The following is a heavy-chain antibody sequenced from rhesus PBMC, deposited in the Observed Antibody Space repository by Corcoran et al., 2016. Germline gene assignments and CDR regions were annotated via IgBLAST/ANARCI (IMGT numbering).Heavy chain of an antibody. CDR1: GYTFADYY. J-gene: IGHJ4*01. CDR2: FDPKNVHA. D-gene: IGHD6-25*01. CDR3: ANDPRGGSLNLDY. Sequence: EVQLVQSGAEVKKPGASVELSCKASGYTFADYYLHWVRQAPGKGREWFGWFDPKNVHAASSPNFQDSLTITRDTSTVTLYMALSSLRPEDPAISYCANDPRGGSLNLDYWGQGVLVTVSS. V-gene: IGHV1-111*01.